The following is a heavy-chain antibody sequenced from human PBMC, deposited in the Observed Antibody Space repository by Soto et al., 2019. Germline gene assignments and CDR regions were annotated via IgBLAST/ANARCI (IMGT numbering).Heavy chain of an antibody. Sequence: QVQLVQSGAEVKKPGSSVKVSCIASGGTFRTTAINWVRLAPGQGLEWMGGIIPTFGATNYAQHFQGRVTITADKSTGTAYMKLSSLRSEDTGVYFCARDSRGYDAFDIWGQGTMVTVSS. CDR3: ARDSRGYDAFDI. CDR2: IIPTFGAT. D-gene: IGHD3-22*01. CDR1: GGTFRTTA. V-gene: IGHV1-69*14. J-gene: IGHJ3*02.